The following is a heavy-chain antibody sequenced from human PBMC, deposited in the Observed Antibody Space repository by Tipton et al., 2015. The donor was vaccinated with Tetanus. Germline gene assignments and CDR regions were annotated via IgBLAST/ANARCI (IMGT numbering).Heavy chain of an antibody. J-gene: IGHJ4*02. CDR1: GASINAGGYL. D-gene: IGHD1-26*01. CDR3: ARGLPREPFYLDY. CDR2: IYYTELT. Sequence: LRLSCTVFGASINAGGYLWTWVRQHPGKGLEWIGNIYYTELTSYTPSLNSRVSISVDTSKNQFSLRLTSVTAADTAVYFCARGLPREPFYLDYWGQGKQVAVSS. V-gene: IGHV4-31*03.